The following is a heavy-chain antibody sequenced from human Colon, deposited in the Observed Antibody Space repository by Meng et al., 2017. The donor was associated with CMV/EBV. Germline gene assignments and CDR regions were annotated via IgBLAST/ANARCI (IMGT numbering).Heavy chain of an antibody. CDR2: IIPIFGTA. V-gene: IGHV1-69*01. CDR3: ARDIDSAEGY. J-gene: IGHJ4*02. Sequence: QLVQLGVWGKQPGSSVKASCKASGGTFSSYAISWVRQAPGQGLEWMGGIIPIFGTANYAQKFQGRVTITADESTSTAYMELSSLRSEDTAVYYCARDIDSAEGYWGQGTLVTVSS. CDR1: GGTFSSYA. D-gene: IGHD1-26*01.